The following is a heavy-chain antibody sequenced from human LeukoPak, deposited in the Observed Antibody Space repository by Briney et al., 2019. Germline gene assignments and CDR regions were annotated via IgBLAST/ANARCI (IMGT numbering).Heavy chain of an antibody. J-gene: IGHJ5*02. Sequence: GASVKVSCKASGYTFTSYHMHWVRQAPGQGLEWMGIINPSGGSTSYAQKFQGRVTMTRDTSTSTVYMELSSLRSEDTAVYYCARAYRAVAGPFDPWGQGTLVTVSS. V-gene: IGHV1-46*01. CDR1: GYTFTSYH. CDR3: ARAYRAVAGPFDP. D-gene: IGHD6-19*01. CDR2: INPSGGST.